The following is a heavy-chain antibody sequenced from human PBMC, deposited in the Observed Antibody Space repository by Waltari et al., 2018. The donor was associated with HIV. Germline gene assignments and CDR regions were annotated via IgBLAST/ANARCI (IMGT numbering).Heavy chain of an antibody. Sequence: EVQLVESGGGLVKPGGSLRLSCAASGFTFSSYSMTWVRQAPGKGLEWVSSISSSSSYIYYADSVKGRFTISRDNAKNSLYLQMNSLRAEDTAVYYCAREGRGYYYDSSGYSDYWGQGTLVTVSS. CDR2: ISSSSSYI. J-gene: IGHJ4*02. CDR1: GFTFSSYS. V-gene: IGHV3-21*01. D-gene: IGHD3-22*01. CDR3: AREGRGYYYDSSGYSDY.